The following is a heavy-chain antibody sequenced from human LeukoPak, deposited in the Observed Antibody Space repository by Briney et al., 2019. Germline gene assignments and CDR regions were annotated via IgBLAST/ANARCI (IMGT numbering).Heavy chain of an antibody. D-gene: IGHD4-11*01. Sequence: PSETLSLTCTVSGGSISSYYWSWIRQPAGKGLEWIGRICTSGSTNYNPSLKSRVTMSVDTSKNQFSLKLSSVTAADTAVYYCAAMTPDYYYYYMDVWGKGTTVTVSS. J-gene: IGHJ6*03. CDR2: ICTSGST. CDR3: AAMTPDYYYYYMDV. CDR1: GGSISSYY. V-gene: IGHV4-4*07.